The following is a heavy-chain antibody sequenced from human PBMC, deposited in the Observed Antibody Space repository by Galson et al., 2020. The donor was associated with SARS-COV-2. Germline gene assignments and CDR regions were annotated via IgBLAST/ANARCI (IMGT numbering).Heavy chain of an antibody. CDR1: GFTFSDYY. CDR2: ISSSGSTI. Sequence: NSGGSLRLSCAASGFTFSDYYMSWIRQAPGKGLEWVSYISSSGSTIYYADSVKGRFTISRDNAKNSLYLQMNSLRAEDTAVYYCARDASSSWFNWFDPWGQGTLVTVSS. D-gene: IGHD6-13*01. J-gene: IGHJ5*02. CDR3: ARDASSSWFNWFDP. V-gene: IGHV3-11*01.